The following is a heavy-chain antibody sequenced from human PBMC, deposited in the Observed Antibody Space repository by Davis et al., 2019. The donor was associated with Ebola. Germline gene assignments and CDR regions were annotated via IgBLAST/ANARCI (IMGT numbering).Heavy chain of an antibody. CDR1: GFTFSSYW. J-gene: IGHJ6*02. V-gene: IGHV3-7*01. D-gene: IGHD3-10*02. CDR3: ARVYVGMDV. CDR2: IKQDGSEK. Sequence: GESLKISCAASGFTFSSYWMSWVRQAPGKGLEWVANIKQDGSEKYYVDSVKGRFTISRDNAKNSLYLQMNSLRAEDTAVYYCARVYVGMDVWGQGTTVTVSS.